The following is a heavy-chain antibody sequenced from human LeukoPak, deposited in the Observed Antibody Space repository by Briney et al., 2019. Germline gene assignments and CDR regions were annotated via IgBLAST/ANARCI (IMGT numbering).Heavy chain of an antibody. J-gene: IGHJ6*02. CDR1: GGSISSYY. V-gene: IGHV4-59*01. CDR3: ARDHSGWFPHSSYYGMDV. CDR2: IYYSGST. D-gene: IGHD6-19*01. Sequence: PSETLSLTCTVSGGSISSYYWSWIRQPPGKGLEWIGYIYYSGSTNYNPSLKSRVTISVDTSKNQFSLKLSSVTAADTAVYYCARDHSGWFPHSSYYGMDVWGQGTTVTVSS.